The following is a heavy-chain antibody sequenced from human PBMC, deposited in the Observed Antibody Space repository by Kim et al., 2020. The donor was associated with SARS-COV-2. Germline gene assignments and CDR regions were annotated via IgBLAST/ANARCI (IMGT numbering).Heavy chain of an antibody. V-gene: IGHV3-23*01. D-gene: IGHD5-18*01. CDR1: GFTFSSYA. Sequence: GGSLRLSCAASGFTFSSYAMSWVRQAPGKGLEWVSAISGSGGSTYYADSVKGRFTISRDNSKNTLYLQMNSLRAGDTAVYYCAKEGIQLWSPYYYYYGMDVWGQGTTVTVSS. CDR2: ISGSGGST. J-gene: IGHJ6*02. CDR3: AKEGIQLWSPYYYYYGMDV.